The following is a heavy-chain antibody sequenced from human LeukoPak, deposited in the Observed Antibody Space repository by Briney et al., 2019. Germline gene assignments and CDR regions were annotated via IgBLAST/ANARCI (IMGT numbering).Heavy chain of an antibody. Sequence: GESLRLYCVASGHTFNTYNMNWVRQAPGKGLEWVSSSTSSSSYIYCADSVKGRFTISRDNAKNSLYLQMNSLRAEDTAVYYCARGAYDYVWGSSDADKYYYYYYMDVWGKGTTVTVSS. CDR2: STSSSSYI. V-gene: IGHV3-21*01. D-gene: IGHD3-16*01. J-gene: IGHJ6*03. CDR1: GHTFNTYN. CDR3: ARGAYDYVWGSSDADKYYYYYYMDV.